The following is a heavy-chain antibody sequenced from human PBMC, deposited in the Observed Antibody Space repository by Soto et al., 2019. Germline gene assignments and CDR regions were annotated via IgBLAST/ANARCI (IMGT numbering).Heavy chain of an antibody. CDR2: IIPIFGTE. CDR3: ARDSLSRGAARRWYYGMAF. V-gene: IGHV1-69*01. J-gene: IGHJ6*02. CDR1: GGTFSSYA. Sequence: QVQLVQSGAEVKKPGSSVKVSCKASGGTFSSYAISWVRQAPGQGLEWMGGIIPIFGTENYAQKFQRTVTSTADEPPSTAYMELSSLRSEDTAVYYCARDSLSRGAARRWYYGMAFWGQVTPVTVSS. D-gene: IGHD6-6*01.